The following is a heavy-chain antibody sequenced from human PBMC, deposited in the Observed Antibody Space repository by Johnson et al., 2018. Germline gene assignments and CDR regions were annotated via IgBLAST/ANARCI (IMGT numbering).Heavy chain of an antibody. CDR3: AKVHRLRIAVAGKGGYYYYYGMDV. Sequence: VQLVESGGGVVQPGRSLRLSCAASGFTFSSYGMHWVRQAPGKGLEWVGRIKSKTDCGTTDYAAPVKGRFTISRDDSKNTLYLQMNSLKTEDTAVYYCAKVHRLRIAVAGKGGYYYYYGMDVWGQGTTVTVSS. D-gene: IGHD6-19*01. V-gene: IGHV3-15*07. J-gene: IGHJ6*02. CDR1: GFTFSSYG. CDR2: IKSKTDCGTT.